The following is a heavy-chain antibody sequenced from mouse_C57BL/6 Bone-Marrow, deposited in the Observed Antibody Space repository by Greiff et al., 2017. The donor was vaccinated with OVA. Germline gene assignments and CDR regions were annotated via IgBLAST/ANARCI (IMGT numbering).Heavy chain of an antibody. CDR3: ARGLYYGNYLDY. CDR1: GYTFTSYW. Sequence: QVQLQQPGAELVRPGSPVKLSCKASGYTFTSYWMDWVKQRPGQGLEWIGNIYPSDSETHYNQKFKDKATLTVDKSSSTAYMQLSSLTSEDSAVYYCARGLYYGNYLDYWGQGTTLTVSS. D-gene: IGHD2-1*01. V-gene: IGHV1-61*01. CDR2: IYPSDSET. J-gene: IGHJ2*01.